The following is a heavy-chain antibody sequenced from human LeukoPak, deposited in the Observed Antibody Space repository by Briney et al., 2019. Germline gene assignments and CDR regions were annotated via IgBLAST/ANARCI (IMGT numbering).Heavy chain of an antibody. V-gene: IGHV1-18*01. CDR2: ISATSGDT. CDR1: GYTFTERG. CDR3: GKGSTGWSRDP. J-gene: IGHJ5*02. D-gene: IGHD6-19*01. Sequence: ASVKVSCKASGYTFTERGISWMRHVPGQGLEWMGWISATSGDTYYAQNSQDRVTMTTDASTSTAYMELRDLTPDDTAVYYCGKGSTGWSRDPWGQGTLVTVSS.